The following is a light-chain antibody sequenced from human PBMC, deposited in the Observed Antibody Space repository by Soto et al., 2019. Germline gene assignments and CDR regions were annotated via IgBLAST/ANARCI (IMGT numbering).Light chain of an antibody. V-gene: IGLV2-14*01. Sequence: QSVLTQPASVSGSPGQSITISCTGTSSDVGGYDYVSWYQQHPGKAPKLMIYEVSNRPSGLSNRFSGSKSGNTASLTISGLQTEDEADYYCSSYTYSNTLVFGGGTKLTVL. CDR1: SSDVGGYDY. J-gene: IGLJ3*02. CDR3: SSYTYSNTLV. CDR2: EVS.